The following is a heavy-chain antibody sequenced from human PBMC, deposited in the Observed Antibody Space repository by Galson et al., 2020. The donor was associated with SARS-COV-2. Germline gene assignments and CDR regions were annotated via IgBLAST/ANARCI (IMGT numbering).Heavy chain of an antibody. CDR1: GVSIRNNY. Sequence: SQTLSLTCTVSGVSIRNNYWSWFRQPPGRGLEWIGYVYSSGSTTYNPALKSRLTMSVDMSKNQFSLKLSSVTAADTAVYYCARDLLPMGRGQDVDYWGQGTLVTVSS. CDR3: ARDLLPMGRGQDVDY. CDR2: VYSSGST. V-gene: IGHV4-59*01. J-gene: IGHJ4*02. D-gene: IGHD3-10*01.